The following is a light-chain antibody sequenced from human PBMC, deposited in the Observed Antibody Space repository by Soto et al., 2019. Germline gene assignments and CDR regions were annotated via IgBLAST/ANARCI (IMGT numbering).Light chain of an antibody. CDR3: SSYTSSSTLDV. CDR2: DVS. J-gene: IGLJ1*01. CDR1: SSDVGGYNY. V-gene: IGLV2-14*01. Sequence: QSALTQPASVSGSPGQSITISCTGTSSDVGGYNYVSWYQQHPGKAPKLMIYDVSNRPSGVSNRFSGSKSGNTASPTISGLQAEDEADYYCSSYTSSSTLDVFGTGTKFTVL.